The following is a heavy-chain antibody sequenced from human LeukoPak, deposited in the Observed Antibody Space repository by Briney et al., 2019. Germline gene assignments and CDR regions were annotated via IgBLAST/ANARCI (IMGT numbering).Heavy chain of an antibody. J-gene: IGHJ4*02. CDR3: AGSELSSIYFDY. CDR2: IIPIFGTV. Sequence: SVKVSCKASGGTFSNYAITWVRQAPGQGLEWMGGIIPIFGTVNYAQKFQGRVTIIADESTSTAYMELSSLRSEDTAVYYCAGSELSSIYFDYWGQGTLVTVSS. CDR1: GGTFSNYA. V-gene: IGHV1-69*13. D-gene: IGHD3-16*02.